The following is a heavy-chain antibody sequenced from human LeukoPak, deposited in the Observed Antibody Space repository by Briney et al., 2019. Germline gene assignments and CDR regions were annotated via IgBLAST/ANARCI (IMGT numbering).Heavy chain of an antibody. CDR3: AIPAATRDAFDI. Sequence: ASVKVSCKASGYTFTGYYMHWVRQAPGQGLEWMGWINPNSGGTNYAQKFQGRVTMTRDTSISTAYMELSRLRSDDTVVYYCAIPAATRDAFDIWGQGTMVTVSS. D-gene: IGHD2-2*01. J-gene: IGHJ3*02. CDR1: GYTFTGYY. CDR2: INPNSGGT. V-gene: IGHV1-2*02.